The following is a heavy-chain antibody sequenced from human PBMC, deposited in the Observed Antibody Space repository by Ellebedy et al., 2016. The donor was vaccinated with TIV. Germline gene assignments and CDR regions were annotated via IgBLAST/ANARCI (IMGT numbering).Heavy chain of an antibody. Sequence: GESLKISCAASGFTFSSYAMHWVRQAPGKGLEWVAVISYDGSNKYYADSVKGRFTISRDNSKNTLYLQMNSLRAEDTAVYYCARVEQWLDYWGQGTLVTVSS. CDR2: ISYDGSNK. CDR3: ARVEQWLDY. V-gene: IGHV3-30-3*01. J-gene: IGHJ4*02. D-gene: IGHD6-19*01. CDR1: GFTFSSYA.